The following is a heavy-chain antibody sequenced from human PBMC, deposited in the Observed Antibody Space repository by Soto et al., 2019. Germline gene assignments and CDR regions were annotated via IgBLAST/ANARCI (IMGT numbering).Heavy chain of an antibody. J-gene: IGHJ4*02. CDR3: ARGRGYDFWSGYSSRYYFDY. CDR2: INHSGST. V-gene: IGHV4-34*01. Sequence: SETLSLTCAVYGGSFSGYYWSWIRQPPGKGLEWIGEINHSGSTNYNPSLKSRVTISVDTSKNQFSLKLSSVTAADTAVYYCARGRGYDFWSGYSSRYYFDYWGQGTLVTVSS. CDR1: GGSFSGYY. D-gene: IGHD3-3*01.